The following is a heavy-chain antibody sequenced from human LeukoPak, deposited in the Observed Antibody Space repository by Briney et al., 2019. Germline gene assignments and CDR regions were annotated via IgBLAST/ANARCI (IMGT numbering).Heavy chain of an antibody. D-gene: IGHD3-9*01. V-gene: IGHV3-30*04. CDR3: ARDQGDDILTGLDY. J-gene: IGHJ4*02. Sequence: GGSLRLSFAASGFPFSSYAMHWVRQAPGKGLEWVAVISYDGSNKYYAGSVKGRFTISRDNSKNTLYLQMNSLRAEDTAVYYCARDQGDDILTGLDYWGQGTLVTVSS. CDR1: GFPFSSYA. CDR2: ISYDGSNK.